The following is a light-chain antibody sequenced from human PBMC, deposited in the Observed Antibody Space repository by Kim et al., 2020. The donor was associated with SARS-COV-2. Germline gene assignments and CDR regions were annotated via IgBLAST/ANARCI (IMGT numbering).Light chain of an antibody. V-gene: IGLV9-49*01. CDR3: GADHGSGSNFVYV. CDR1: SGYSNYE. CDR2: VGTGGIVG. Sequence: STLSSGYSNYEVDWYQQRPGKGPRFVMRVGTGGIVGSKGDGIPDRFSVLGSGLNRYLTIKNIQEEDESDYHCGADHGSGSNFVYVFGGGTQLTVL. J-gene: IGLJ2*01.